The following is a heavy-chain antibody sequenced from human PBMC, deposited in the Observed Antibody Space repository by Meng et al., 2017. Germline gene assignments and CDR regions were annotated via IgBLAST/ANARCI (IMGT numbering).Heavy chain of an antibody. J-gene: IGHJ2*01. CDR3: ATDGQDSSGYYSWYFDL. CDR1: GYTFTSYA. Sequence: QGKLVQSGAEVKKPGASVKVSCKASGYTFTSYAMHWVRQAPGQRLEWMGWINAGNGNTKYSQKFQGRVTITRDTSASTAYMELSSLRSEDTAVYYCATDGQDSSGYYSWYFDLWGRGTLVTVSS. CDR2: INAGNGNT. D-gene: IGHD3-22*01. V-gene: IGHV1-3*01.